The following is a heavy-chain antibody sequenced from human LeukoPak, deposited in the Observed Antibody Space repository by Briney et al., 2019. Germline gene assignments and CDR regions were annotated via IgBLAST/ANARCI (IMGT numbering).Heavy chain of an antibody. V-gene: IGHV4-59*01. J-gene: IGHJ6*03. Sequence: SETLSLTCTVSGGSISSYYWSWIRQPPGKGLEWIGYIYYSGSTNYNPSLKSRVTISVDTSKNQFSLKLSSVTAADTAVYYCASGGHPDYYYYYMDVWGKGTTVTVSS. CDR2: IYYSGST. D-gene: IGHD3-16*01. CDR1: GGSISSYY. CDR3: ASGGHPDYYYYYMDV.